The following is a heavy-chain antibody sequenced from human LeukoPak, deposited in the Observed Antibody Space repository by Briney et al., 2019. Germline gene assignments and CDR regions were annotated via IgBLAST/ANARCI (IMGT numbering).Heavy chain of an antibody. CDR2: IKQDGSEK. Sequence: GGSLRLSCAASGFTFSSYWMSWVRQAPGKGLEWVANIKQDGSEKYYVDSVKGRFTISRDNAKNSLYLQMNSLRAEDTAVYYCARDHGDGDYESLPYNWFDPWGQGTLVTVSS. CDR1: GFTFSSYW. J-gene: IGHJ5*02. V-gene: IGHV3-7*01. CDR3: ARDHGDGDYESLPYNWFDP. D-gene: IGHD4-17*01.